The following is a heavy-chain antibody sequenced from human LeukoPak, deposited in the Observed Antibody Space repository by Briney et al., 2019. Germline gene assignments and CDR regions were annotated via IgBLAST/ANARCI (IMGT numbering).Heavy chain of an antibody. D-gene: IGHD3-9*01. CDR3: AKDGSYYDILTGYYGYYYYYYYMDV. CDR1: GFTFSSLN. CDR2: IRYDGSNK. V-gene: IGHV3-30*02. Sequence: GGSLRLSCAASGFTFSSLNMHWVRQAPGKGLEWVAFIRYDGSNKYYADSVKGRFTISRDNSKNTLYLQMNSLRAEDTAVYYCAKDGSYYDILTGYYGYYYYYYYMDVWGKGTTVTISS. J-gene: IGHJ6*03.